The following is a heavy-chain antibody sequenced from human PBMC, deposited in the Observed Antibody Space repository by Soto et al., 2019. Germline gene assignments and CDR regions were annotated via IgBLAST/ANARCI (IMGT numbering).Heavy chain of an antibody. CDR2: VYWDDDK. D-gene: IGHD4-17*01. J-gene: IGHJ4*02. CDR1: GFSLSTSGVG. CDR3: AHSSSRWPLGY. V-gene: IGHV2-5*02. Sequence: QITLKESGPTLVKPTQTLTLTCTFSGFSLSTSGVGVVWLRQPPGKALEWLALVYWDDDKRYSPSLKSRLTITQDTSKNQLVLTMNNMDHVDTATYYCAHSSSRWPLGYWGQGALVTVSS.